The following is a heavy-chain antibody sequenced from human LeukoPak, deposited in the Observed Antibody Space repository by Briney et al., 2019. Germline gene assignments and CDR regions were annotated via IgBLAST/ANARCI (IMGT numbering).Heavy chain of an antibody. D-gene: IGHD6-25*01. CDR3: AKSDYASAYYFDY. CDR2: ISYDGSNK. V-gene: IGHV3-30*18. Sequence: GGSLRLSCAASGFTFSSYGMHWVRQAPGKGLEWVAVISYDGSNKYYADSVKGRFTISRDNSKNTLYLQMNSLRAEDTAVYYCAKSDYASAYYFDYWGQGTLVTVSS. J-gene: IGHJ4*02. CDR1: GFTFSSYG.